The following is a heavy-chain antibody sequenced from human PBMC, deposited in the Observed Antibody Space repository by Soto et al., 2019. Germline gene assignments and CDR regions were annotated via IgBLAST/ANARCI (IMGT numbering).Heavy chain of an antibody. CDR2: INHSGST. CDR3: AGARRDGYSGDFDY. CDR1: GGSFSGYY. V-gene: IGHV4-34*01. J-gene: IGHJ4*02. D-gene: IGHD4-4*01. Sequence: PSETLSLTCAVYGGSFSGYYWSWIRQPPGKGLEWIGEINHSGSTNYNPSLKSRVTISVDTSKNQFSLKLSSVTAADTAVYYCAGARRDGYSGDFDYWGQGTLVTVSS.